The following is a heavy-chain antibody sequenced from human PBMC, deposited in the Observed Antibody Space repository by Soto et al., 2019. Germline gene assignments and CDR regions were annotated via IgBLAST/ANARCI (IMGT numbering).Heavy chain of an antibody. Sequence: QVQLQESGPGLVKPSETLSLTCTVSGGSISSYYWNWIRQPPGKGLEWIGYIYNSGNTNYNPSLRSRVTISIDMSKNQFSLKLTSVTAADTAVYYCAAPPRYWGQGTLVTVSS. CDR3: AAPPRY. J-gene: IGHJ4*02. D-gene: IGHD6-6*01. CDR1: GGSISSYY. V-gene: IGHV4-59*01. CDR2: IYNSGNT.